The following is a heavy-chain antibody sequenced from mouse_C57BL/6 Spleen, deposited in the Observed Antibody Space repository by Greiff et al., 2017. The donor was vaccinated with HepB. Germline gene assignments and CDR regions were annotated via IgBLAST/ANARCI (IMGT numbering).Heavy chain of an antibody. J-gene: IGHJ3*01. CDR1: GYAFTNYL. D-gene: IGHD2-3*01. CDR3: ARGIYDGYPFAY. Sequence: QVQLKQSGAELVRPGTSVKVSCKASGYAFTNYLIEWVKQRPGQGLEWIGVINPGSGGTNYNEKFKGKATLTADKSSSTAYMQLSSLTSEDSAVYFCARGIYDGYPFAYWGQGTLVTVSA. V-gene: IGHV1-54*01. CDR2: INPGSGGT.